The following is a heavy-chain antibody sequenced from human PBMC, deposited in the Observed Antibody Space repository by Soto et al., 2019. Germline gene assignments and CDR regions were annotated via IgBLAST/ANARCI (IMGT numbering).Heavy chain of an antibody. Sequence: KASETLSLTCTVSGGSISSYYWSWIRQPPGKGLEWIGYIYYSGSTNYNPSLKSRVTISVDTSKNQFSLKLSSVTAADTAVYYCARDHRGYCSGGSCLNWFDPWGQGTLVTVSS. V-gene: IGHV4-59*01. D-gene: IGHD2-15*01. CDR3: ARDHRGYCSGGSCLNWFDP. CDR1: GGSISSYY. CDR2: IYYSGST. J-gene: IGHJ5*02.